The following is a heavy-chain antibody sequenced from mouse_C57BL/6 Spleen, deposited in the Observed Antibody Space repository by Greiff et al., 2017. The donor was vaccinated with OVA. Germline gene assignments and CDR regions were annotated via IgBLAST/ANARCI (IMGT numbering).Heavy chain of an antibody. CDR3: ARWGTVVASDY. CDR1: GYSFTSYY. D-gene: IGHD1-1*01. V-gene: IGHV1-66*01. CDR2: IYPGSGNT. J-gene: IGHJ2*01. Sequence: QVQLKQSGPELVKPGASVKISCKASGYSFTSYYIHWVKQRPGQGLEWIGWIYPGSGNTKYNEKFKGKATLTADTSSSTAYMQLSSLTSEDSAVYYCARWGTVVASDYWGQGTTRTVSS.